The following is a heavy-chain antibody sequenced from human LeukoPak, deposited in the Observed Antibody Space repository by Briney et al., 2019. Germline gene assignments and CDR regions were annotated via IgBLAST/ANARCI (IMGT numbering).Heavy chain of an antibody. J-gene: IGHJ4*02. D-gene: IGHD5-12*01. CDR3: ARAEMATLIDY. Sequence: GGSLRLSCSASGFSLSDYGMSWVRQAPGKGLEWVAVISYDGSNKYYADSVKGRFTISRDNSKNTLYLQMNSLRAEDTAVYYCARAEMATLIDYWGQGTLVTVSS. CDR1: GFSLSDYG. V-gene: IGHV3-30*03. CDR2: ISYDGSNK.